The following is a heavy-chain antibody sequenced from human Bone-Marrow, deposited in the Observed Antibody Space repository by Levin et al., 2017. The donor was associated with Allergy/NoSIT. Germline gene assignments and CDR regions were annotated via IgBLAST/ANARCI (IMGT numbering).Heavy chain of an antibody. D-gene: IGHD3-10*01. CDR1: GFSFSGYA. CDR2: ISGRGTNT. J-gene: IGHJ3*02. CDR3: AKDFNFDYGSGRGYDGFDI. V-gene: IGHV3-23*01. Sequence: GESLKISCIASGFSFSGYAMSWVRQAPGKGLQWVSSISGRGTNTYYADSVKGRFIISRDNSKNTLYLQMNSLRAEDTAVYFCAKDFNFDYGSGRGYDGFDIWGQGTMVTVSS.